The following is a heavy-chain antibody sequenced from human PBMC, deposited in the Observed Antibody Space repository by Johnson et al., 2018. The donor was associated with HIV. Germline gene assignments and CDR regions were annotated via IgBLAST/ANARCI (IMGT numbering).Heavy chain of an antibody. CDR2: LSYDGSNK. J-gene: IGHJ3*02. CDR3: ARAYNDAFEI. V-gene: IGHV3-30*04. CDR1: GFTFSYYA. Sequence: QVQLVESGGGLVQPGGSLRLSCAASGFTFSYYAMHWVRQAPGKGLEWVAVLSYDGSNKYYADSVKGRFTISRDNSKNTLYLQMNSLRAEDTAVFYCARAYNDAFEIWGQGTMVTVSS. D-gene: IGHD5-24*01.